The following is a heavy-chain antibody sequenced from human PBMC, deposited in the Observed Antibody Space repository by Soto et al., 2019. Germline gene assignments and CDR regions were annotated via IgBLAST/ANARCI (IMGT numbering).Heavy chain of an antibody. J-gene: IGHJ6*02. CDR1: GFTFSKYG. D-gene: IGHD3-16*01. CDR2: LTDDGKEK. V-gene: IGHV3-30*18. Sequence: QVHLVESGGGVVQPGTSLRLSCVASGFTFSKYGMDWVRQAPGKGLEWVAILTDDGKEKYYADSVKGRFIISRDNSNNTLFLQMNTLSAEDTAVYYCAKVRFALKYYYGLDVWGQGTTVSVSS. CDR3: AKVRFALKYYYGLDV.